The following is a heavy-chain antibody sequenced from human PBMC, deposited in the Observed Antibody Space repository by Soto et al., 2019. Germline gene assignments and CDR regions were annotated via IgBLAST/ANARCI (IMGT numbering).Heavy chain of an antibody. V-gene: IGHV4-59*01. J-gene: IGHJ4*02. CDR3: AREGIAARRYYFDY. D-gene: IGHD6-6*01. CDR2: IYYSGST. CDR1: GGSISSYY. Sequence: PSETLSLTCTVSGGSISSYYWSWIRQPPGKGLEWIGYIYYSGSTNYNPSLKSRVTISVDTSKNQSSLKLSSVTAADTAVYYCAREGIAARRYYFDYWGQGTLVTVSS.